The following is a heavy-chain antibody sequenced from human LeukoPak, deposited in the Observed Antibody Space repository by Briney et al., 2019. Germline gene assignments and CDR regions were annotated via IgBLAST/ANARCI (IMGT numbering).Heavy chain of an antibody. CDR1: GYTFTSYA. Sequence: VSVKVSCKASGYTFTSYAMHWVRQAPGQRLEWTGWINAGNGNTKYSQKFQGRVTITRDTSASTAYMELSSLRSEDTAVYYCARGLDILTGRGWFDPWGQGTLVTVSS. CDR3: ARGLDILTGRGWFDP. J-gene: IGHJ5*02. V-gene: IGHV1-3*01. D-gene: IGHD3-9*01. CDR2: INAGNGNT.